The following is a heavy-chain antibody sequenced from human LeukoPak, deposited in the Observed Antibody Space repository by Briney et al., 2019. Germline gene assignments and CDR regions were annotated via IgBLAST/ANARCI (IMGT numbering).Heavy chain of an antibody. J-gene: IGHJ5*02. D-gene: IGHD6-13*01. CDR2: ISAGGGSL. CDR1: GDSISSYY. Sequence: ETLSLTCTVSGDSISSYYWSWVRQAPGKGLEWVSTISAGGGSLYYADSVKGRFSISRDNSKNTLYLQMNSLRAEDTALYYCAKDVIAAAEGHNWFDPWGQGTPVTVSS. CDR3: AKDVIAAAEGHNWFDP. V-gene: IGHV3-23*01.